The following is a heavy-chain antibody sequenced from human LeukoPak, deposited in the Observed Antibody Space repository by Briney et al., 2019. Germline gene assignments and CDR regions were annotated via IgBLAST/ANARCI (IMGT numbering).Heavy chain of an antibody. V-gene: IGHV4-34*01. CDR1: GGSFSGYY. Sequence: SETLSLTCAVYGGSFSGYYWSWIRQPPGKGLEWIGEINHSGSTNYNPSLKSRVTISVDTSKNQFSLKLSPVTAADTAVYYCARGGRTYFDYWGQGTLVTVSS. J-gene: IGHJ4*02. CDR3: ARGGRTYFDY. CDR2: INHSGST.